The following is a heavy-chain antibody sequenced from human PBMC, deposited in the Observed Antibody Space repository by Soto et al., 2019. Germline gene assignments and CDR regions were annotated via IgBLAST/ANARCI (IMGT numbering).Heavy chain of an antibody. D-gene: IGHD2-21*01. Sequence: SVKVSCKASGGTFSSYAISWVRQAPGQGLEWMGGIIPIIGTANYAQKFQGRVTITADKSTSTAYMELSSLRSEDTSFYYCARFRLLSQPLGVWGQGTTVTVSS. V-gene: IGHV1-69*06. CDR3: ARFRLLSQPLGV. CDR1: GGTFSSYA. CDR2: IIPIIGTA. J-gene: IGHJ6*02.